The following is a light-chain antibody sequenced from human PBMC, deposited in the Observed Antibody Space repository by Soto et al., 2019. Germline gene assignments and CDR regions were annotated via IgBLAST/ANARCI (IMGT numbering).Light chain of an antibody. J-gene: IGKJ2*02. CDR1: QSVSSSY. V-gene: IGKV3-20*01. CDR2: GAS. Sequence: EIVLTQSPGTLSLSPGERATLSFRASQSVSSSYLAWYQQKPGQAPRLLIYGASSRATGIPDRLRGSGSGTDFTLTISRLEPEDIAVYYCQQYGSSPPWTFGQGTTLEIK. CDR3: QQYGSSPPWT.